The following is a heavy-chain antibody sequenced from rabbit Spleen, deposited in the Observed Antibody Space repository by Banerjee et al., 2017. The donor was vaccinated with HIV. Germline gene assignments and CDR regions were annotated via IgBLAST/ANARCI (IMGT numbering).Heavy chain of an antibody. Sequence: QEHLEESGGGLVKPGGTLTLTCTASGFSFSSDYDMCWVRQAPGKGLEWTGYIDPVFGNTYYASWVNGRFTISSDNAQNTVDLQMNSLTAADTATYFCARHAGYAGFGYSTLDLWGQGTLVTVS. CDR2: IDPVFGNT. J-gene: IGHJ3*01. CDR1: GFSFSSDYD. CDR3: ARHAGYAGFGYSTLDL. V-gene: IGHV1S43*01. D-gene: IGHD8-1*01.